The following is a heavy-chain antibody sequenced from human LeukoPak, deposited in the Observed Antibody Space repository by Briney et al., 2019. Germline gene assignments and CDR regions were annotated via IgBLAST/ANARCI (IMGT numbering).Heavy chain of an antibody. V-gene: IGHV3-66*01. CDR1: RFTVSSNY. D-gene: IGHD6-6*01. CDR2: IYSGGST. Sequence: PGGSLRLSCAASRFTVSSNYMSWVRQAPGKGLEWVSVIYSGGSTYYADSVKGRFTISRDNSKNTLYLQMNSLRAEDTAVYYCAREGSSGRFFGYWGQGTLVTVSS. J-gene: IGHJ4*02. CDR3: AREGSSGRFFGY.